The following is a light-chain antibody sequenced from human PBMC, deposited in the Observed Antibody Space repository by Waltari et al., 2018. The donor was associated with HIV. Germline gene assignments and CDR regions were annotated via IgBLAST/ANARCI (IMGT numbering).Light chain of an antibody. V-gene: IGLV3-25*03. CDR1: ALPKQY. CDR3: QSADSSGYVV. J-gene: IGLJ2*01. CDR2: KYS. Sequence: SYELTQPPSVSVSPGQKARITCSGDALPKQYAYWYQQKPGQAPVLWIYKYSERPSGIPERFSGSSSGTTVTLTISGVQAEDEADYYCQSADSSGYVVFGGGTKLTVL.